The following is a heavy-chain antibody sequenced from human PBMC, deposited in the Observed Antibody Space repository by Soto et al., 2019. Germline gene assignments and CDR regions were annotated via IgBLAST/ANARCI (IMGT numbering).Heavy chain of an antibody. J-gene: IGHJ4*02. CDR3: ARDPGTQWELLYYFVY. V-gene: IGHV3-30-3*01. Sequence: ESGGGVVQPGRSLRLSCAASGFTFSSYAMHWVRQAPGKGLEWVAVISYDGSNKYYADSVKGRFTISRDNSKNTLYLQMNSLRAEDTAVYYCARDPGTQWELLYYFVYWGQGTLVTVSS. CDR1: GFTFSSYA. D-gene: IGHD1-26*01. CDR2: ISYDGSNK.